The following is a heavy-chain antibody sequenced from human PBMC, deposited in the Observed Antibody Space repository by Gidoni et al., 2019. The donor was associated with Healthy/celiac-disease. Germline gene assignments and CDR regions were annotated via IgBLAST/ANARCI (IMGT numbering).Heavy chain of an antibody. Sequence: QVQLVESGGGVVQPGRSLRLSCAASGFTFSSYAMHWVRQAPGKGLEWVAVISYDGSNKYYADSVKGRFTISRDNSKNTLYLQMNSLRAEDTAVYYCARDRFPFRRVEMAPYFDYWGQGTLVTVSS. J-gene: IGHJ4*02. CDR1: GFTFSSYA. CDR3: ARDRFPFRRVEMAPYFDY. D-gene: IGHD2-15*01. V-gene: IGHV3-30*01. CDR2: ISYDGSNK.